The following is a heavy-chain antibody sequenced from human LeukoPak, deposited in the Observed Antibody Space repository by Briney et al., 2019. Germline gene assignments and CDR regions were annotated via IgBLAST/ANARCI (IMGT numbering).Heavy chain of an antibody. Sequence: PGGSLRLSCAASGFTFSSYSMNWVRQAPGKGLEWVSYISSSSSTIYYADSVKGRFTISRDNAKNSLYLQMNSLRAEDTAVYYCARVSSTSFNWFDPWGQGTLVTFSS. V-gene: IGHV3-48*04. CDR1: GFTFSSYS. CDR2: ISSSSSTI. D-gene: IGHD2-2*01. CDR3: ARVSSTSFNWFDP. J-gene: IGHJ5*02.